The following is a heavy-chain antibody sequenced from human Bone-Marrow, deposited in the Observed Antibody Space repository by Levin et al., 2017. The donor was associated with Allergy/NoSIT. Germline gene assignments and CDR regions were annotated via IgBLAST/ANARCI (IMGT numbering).Heavy chain of an antibody. J-gene: IGHJ4*02. D-gene: IGHD1-7*01. V-gene: IGHV3-15*01. CDR2: IKSKSDGGVT. CDR1: GITFTDAW. Sequence: PGGSLRLSCAASGITFTDAWMSWVRQAPGKGLDWLGRIKSKSDGGVTEYAAPVKGRITISRDDSKSTLYLQMNSLKIEDTAVYYCTTGRQRGTLDYWGQGALVTVSS. CDR3: TTGRQRGTLDY.